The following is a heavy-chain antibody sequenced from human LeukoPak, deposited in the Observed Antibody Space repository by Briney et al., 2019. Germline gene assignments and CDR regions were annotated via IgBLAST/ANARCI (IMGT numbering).Heavy chain of an antibody. D-gene: IGHD6-19*01. J-gene: IGHJ4*02. CDR3: ARVTLAVAGTPDY. Sequence: GASVKVSCKASGYTFTSYDINWVRQATGQGLEWMGWMNPNSGNTGYAQKFQGRVTMTRNTSISTAYMELSSLRSDDTAVYYCARVTLAVAGTPDYWGQGTLVTVSS. V-gene: IGHV1-8*01. CDR1: GYTFTSYD. CDR2: MNPNSGNT.